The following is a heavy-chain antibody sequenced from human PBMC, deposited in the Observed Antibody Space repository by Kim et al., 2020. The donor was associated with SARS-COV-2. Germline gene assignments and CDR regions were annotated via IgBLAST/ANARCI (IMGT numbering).Heavy chain of an antibody. CDR3: AKGGGYSYGPDFDY. CDR2: ISYDGSNK. CDR1: GFTFSSYG. Sequence: GGSLRLSCAASGFTFSSYGMHWVRQAPGKGLEWVAVISYDGSNKYYADSVKGRFTISRDNSKNTLYLQMNSLRAEDTAVYYCAKGGGYSYGPDFDYWGQGTLVTVSS. D-gene: IGHD5-18*01. V-gene: IGHV3-30*18. J-gene: IGHJ4*02.